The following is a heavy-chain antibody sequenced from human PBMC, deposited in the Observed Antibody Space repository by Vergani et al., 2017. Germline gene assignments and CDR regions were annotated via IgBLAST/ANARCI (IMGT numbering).Heavy chain of an antibody. Sequence: QVQLQQWGAGLLKPSETLSLTCGVHGGSFSVYYWSWIRQFPGKGLEWIGAINDIGTTNYNPSLRSRVTISVDTSKTQFSLRLNSVTAADTAVYFCARFRGPDIVGTAFDHWAQGTLVTVSS. D-gene: IGHD5-12*01. CDR2: INDIGTT. CDR1: GGSFSVYY. J-gene: IGHJ4*02. CDR3: ARFRGPDIVGTAFDH. V-gene: IGHV4-34*01.